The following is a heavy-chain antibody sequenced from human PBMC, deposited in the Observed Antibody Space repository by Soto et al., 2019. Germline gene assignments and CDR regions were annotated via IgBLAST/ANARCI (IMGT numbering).Heavy chain of an antibody. D-gene: IGHD3-10*01. V-gene: IGHV3-23*01. J-gene: IGHJ6*03. CDR2: ISNSGVST. Sequence: GGSLRLSCAASGFTFSSYAMSWVRQAPGKGLEWVSFISNSGVSTYYADTVKGRFTISRDNSKNTMYLQRNSPLAEDTAVFYCAQVALWFGEVYYFMDVWGKGTTVTVSS. CDR1: GFTFSSYA. CDR3: AQVALWFGEVYYFMDV.